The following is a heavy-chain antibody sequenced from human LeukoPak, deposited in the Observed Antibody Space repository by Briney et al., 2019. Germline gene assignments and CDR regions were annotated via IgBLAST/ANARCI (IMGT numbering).Heavy chain of an antibody. D-gene: IGHD6-13*01. CDR1: GFTFDDYA. J-gene: IGHJ4*02. V-gene: IGHV3-21*06. CDR2: IGSSSSYI. Sequence: GGSLRLSCAASGFTFDDYAMHWVRQAPGKGLEWVSSIGSSSSYIFYADSVKGRFTISRDNAKNSLYLQMNSLRVEDTAVYYCARVPYSSSWYYFDYWGQGTLVTVSS. CDR3: ARVPYSSSWYYFDY.